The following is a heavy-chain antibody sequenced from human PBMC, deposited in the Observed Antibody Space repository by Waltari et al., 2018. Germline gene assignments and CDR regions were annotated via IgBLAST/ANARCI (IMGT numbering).Heavy chain of an antibody. CDR2: INHSGST. CDR3: ARARTIFGVVQYWYFDL. Sequence: QVQLQQWGAGLLKPSETLSLTCAVYGGSFSGYYWSWIRQPPGKGLEWIGEINHSGSTNYNPSLKSRVTISVDTSKNQFSLKLSSVTAADTAVYYCARARTIFGVVQYWYFDLWGRGTLVTVSS. CDR1: GGSFSGYY. D-gene: IGHD3-3*01. V-gene: IGHV4-34*01. J-gene: IGHJ2*01.